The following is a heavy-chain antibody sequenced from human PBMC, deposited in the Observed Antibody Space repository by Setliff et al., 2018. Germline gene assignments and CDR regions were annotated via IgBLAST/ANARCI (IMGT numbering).Heavy chain of an antibody. CDR3: ARLPGYCNGGNCYGYYTFDI. Sequence: PSETLSLTCTVSGGSISSGGYYWSWIRQHPGKGLEWIGYIYYSGSTYYSPSLKSRVTISVDTAQNQFSLKLSSVTAADTAVYYCARLPGYCNGGNCYGYYTFDIWGQGTMVTVSS. D-gene: IGHD2-15*01. V-gene: IGHV4-30-4*08. CDR2: IYYSGST. J-gene: IGHJ3*02. CDR1: GGSISSGGYY.